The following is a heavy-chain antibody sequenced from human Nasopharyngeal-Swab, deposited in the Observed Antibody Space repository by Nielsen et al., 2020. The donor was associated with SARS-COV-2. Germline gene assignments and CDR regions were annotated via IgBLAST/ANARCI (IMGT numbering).Heavy chain of an antibody. CDR3: ARDQGSSWYTYYYYYGMDV. CDR2: ISYDGSKK. V-gene: IGHV3-30-3*01. J-gene: IGHJ6*02. CDR1: GFTFSSYA. D-gene: IGHD6-13*01. Sequence: GGSLTLSCAAYGFTFSSYAMHWVRQAPGKGLEWVAVISYDGSKKYYADSVKGRFTISRDNSKNTLYLQMNSLRAEDTAVYYCARDQGSSWYTYYYYYGMDVWGQGTTVTVSS.